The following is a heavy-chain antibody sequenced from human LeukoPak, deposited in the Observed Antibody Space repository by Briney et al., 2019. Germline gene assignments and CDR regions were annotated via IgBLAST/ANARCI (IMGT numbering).Heavy chain of an antibody. D-gene: IGHD6-19*01. V-gene: IGHV3-7*01. CDR3: ASEQWLRY. CDR2: IKEDGTAK. CDR1: GFTFSSSW. J-gene: IGHJ4*02. Sequence: GGSLRLSCAASGFTFSSSWMAWVRQAPGKGLEWVGNIKEDGTAKNYVVSVRGRFTISRGNAKNSLYLQMNSLRAEDTAVYYCASEQWLRYWGQGTLVTVSS.